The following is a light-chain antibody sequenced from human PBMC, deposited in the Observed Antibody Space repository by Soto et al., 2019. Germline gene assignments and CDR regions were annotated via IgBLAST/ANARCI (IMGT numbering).Light chain of an antibody. V-gene: IGLV2-14*01. CDR2: EVS. CDR3: SSYTSSSTVI. Sequence: QSALTQPASVSGSPGQSITISCTGTSSDVGGYNYVSWYQYHPGKAPKLMIYEVSNRPSGVSDRFSGSRSGNTASLTISGLHGEDEADYYCSSYTSSSTVIFGGGTQLTV. J-gene: IGLJ2*01. CDR1: SSDVGGYNY.